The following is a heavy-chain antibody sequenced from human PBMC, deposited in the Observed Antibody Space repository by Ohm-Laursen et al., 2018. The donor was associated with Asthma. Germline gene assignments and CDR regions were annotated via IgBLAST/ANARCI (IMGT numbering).Heavy chain of an antibody. D-gene: IGHD5-24*01. Sequence: SLRLSCTAFGFTFSDYFMHWVRQGPGEGLVWISHIFPDGRRTNYADSVKGRFTISRDDAKNTLYLQMNSLRADDTAVYYCARGNLEGLQWGQGTLVTVSS. J-gene: IGHJ4*02. V-gene: IGHV3-74*01. CDR2: IFPDGRRT. CDR1: GFTFSDYF. CDR3: ARGNLEGLQ.